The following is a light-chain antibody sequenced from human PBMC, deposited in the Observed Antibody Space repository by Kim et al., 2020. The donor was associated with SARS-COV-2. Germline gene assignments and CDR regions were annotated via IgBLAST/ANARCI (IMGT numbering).Light chain of an antibody. V-gene: IGLV1-44*01. CDR1: SANIGTNP. Sequence: GRRVSISGSGSSANIGTNPVNWYQQLTGTAPKLLINSNNQRPSGVPDRLSGSKSGTSASLAISGLQSEDEADYYCAAWDDSLNGYVFGSGTKVTVL. CDR3: AAWDDSLNGYV. J-gene: IGLJ1*01. CDR2: SNN.